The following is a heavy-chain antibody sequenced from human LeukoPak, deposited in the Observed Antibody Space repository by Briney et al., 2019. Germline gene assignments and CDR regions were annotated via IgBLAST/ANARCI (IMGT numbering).Heavy chain of an antibody. CDR2: IYYSGST. J-gene: IGHJ5*02. V-gene: IGHV4-59*08. CDR3: AKTGRPNNSGWYRWFDP. CDR1: GGSISSHY. Sequence: SETLSLTCTVPGGSISSHYWSWIRQPPGKGLEWLGYIYYSGSTNYNPSLKSRVTISVDTSKNQFSLNLSSVTAADTAVYYCAKTGRPNNSGWYRWFDPWGQGTLVTVSS. D-gene: IGHD6-19*01.